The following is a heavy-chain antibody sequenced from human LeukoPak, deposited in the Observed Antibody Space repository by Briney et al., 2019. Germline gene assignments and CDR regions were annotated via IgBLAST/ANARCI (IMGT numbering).Heavy chain of an antibody. J-gene: IGHJ3*02. Sequence: PGGSLRLSCAASGFTFSSYEMNWVRQAPGKGLEWVSYISSSGSTIYYADSVKGRFTISRDNAKNSLYLQMNSLRAEDTAVYYCAREYSTVIADAFDIWGQGTMVTVSS. CDR3: AREYSTVIADAFDI. CDR1: GFTFSSYE. CDR2: ISSSGSTI. V-gene: IGHV3-48*03. D-gene: IGHD2-21*01.